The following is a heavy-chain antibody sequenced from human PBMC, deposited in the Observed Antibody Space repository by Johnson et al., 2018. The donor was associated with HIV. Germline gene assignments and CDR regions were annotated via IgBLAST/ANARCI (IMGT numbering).Heavy chain of an antibody. J-gene: IGHJ3*02. V-gene: IGHV3-33*06. Sequence: QVQLVESGGGVVQPGRSLRLSCAVSGLTFSNYGMHWVRQAPGKGLEWVAVMSYDGSNKYYTDSVRGRFTISRDNSKNTLYLQMNSLRVEDTAVYYCAKCIWGSSLIDVFDIWGQGTMVTVSS. D-gene: IGHD3-16*01. CDR3: AKCIWGSSLIDVFDI. CDR2: MSYDGSNK. CDR1: GLTFSNYG.